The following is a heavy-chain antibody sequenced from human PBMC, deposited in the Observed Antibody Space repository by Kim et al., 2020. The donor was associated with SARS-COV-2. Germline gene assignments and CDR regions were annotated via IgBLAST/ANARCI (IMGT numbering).Heavy chain of an antibody. D-gene: IGHD1-26*01. CDR2: NT. Sequence: NTGYAQKLQGRVTMTRNTSISTAYMELSSLRSEDTAVYYCARGVVPTRFDYWGQGTLVTVSS. J-gene: IGHJ4*02. V-gene: IGHV1-8*01. CDR3: ARGVVPTRFDY.